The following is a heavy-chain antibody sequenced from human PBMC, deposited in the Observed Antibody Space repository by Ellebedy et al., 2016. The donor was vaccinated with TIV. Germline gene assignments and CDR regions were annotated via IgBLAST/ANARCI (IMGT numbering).Heavy chain of an antibody. J-gene: IGHJ4*02. CDR3: ARDPLRSGWYVY. Sequence: PGGSLRLSCAASGFTFSSYWMHRVRQAPGKGLVWVSRIKSDGSSTSYADSVKGRFTISRENAKNTLYLQVNSLRAEDTAVYYCARDPLRSGWYVYWGQGALVTVSS. CDR2: IKSDGSST. V-gene: IGHV3-74*01. D-gene: IGHD6-19*01. CDR1: GFTFSSYW.